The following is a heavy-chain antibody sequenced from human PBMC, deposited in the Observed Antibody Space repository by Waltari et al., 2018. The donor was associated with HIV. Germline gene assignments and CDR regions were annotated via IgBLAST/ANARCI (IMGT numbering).Heavy chain of an antibody. CDR2: ISNSWIT. J-gene: IGHJ3*01. CDR1: SGSIASHC. D-gene: IGHD3-10*01. CDR3: AREPYYGSGSYYNDAFDV. V-gene: IGHV4-59*11. Sequence: QLQLQESGPGLVKPSETLCLTCTVSSGSIASHCWAWVRQAPGKGRAWVGHISNSWITKYNPSLMNRITISVDTSESQFSLKLTSVTAADTAIYYCAREPYYGSGSYYNDAFDVWGQGTQVTVS.